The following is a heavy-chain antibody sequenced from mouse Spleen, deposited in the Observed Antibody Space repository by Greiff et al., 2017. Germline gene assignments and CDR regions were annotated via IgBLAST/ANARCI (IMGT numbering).Heavy chain of an antibody. Sequence: DVHLVESGGGLVKPGGSLKLSCAASGFTFSSYAMSWVRQTPEKRLEWVAAINSNGGSTYYPDTVKDRFTISRDNAKNTLYLQMSSLRSEDTALYYCARHPTARATSYAMDYWGQGTSVTVSS. CDR2: INSNGGST. J-gene: IGHJ4*01. D-gene: IGHD3-1*01. CDR3: ARHPTARATSYAMDY. CDR1: GFTFSSYA. V-gene: IGHV5-6-2*01.